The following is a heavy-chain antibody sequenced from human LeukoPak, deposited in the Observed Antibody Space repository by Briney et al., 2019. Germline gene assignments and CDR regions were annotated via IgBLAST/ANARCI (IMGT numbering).Heavy chain of an antibody. J-gene: IGHJ6*02. Sequence: ASVKVSCKASGYTFTGYYMHWVRQAPGQRLEWMGWINPNSGGTNYAQKCQGRVTMTRDTSISTAYMELSRLRSDDTAVYYCARLRSRAVAGKVSSYYYGMDVWGQGTTVTVSS. CDR1: GYTFTGYY. CDR2: INPNSGGT. D-gene: IGHD6-19*01. V-gene: IGHV1-2*02. CDR3: ARLRSRAVAGKVSSYYYGMDV.